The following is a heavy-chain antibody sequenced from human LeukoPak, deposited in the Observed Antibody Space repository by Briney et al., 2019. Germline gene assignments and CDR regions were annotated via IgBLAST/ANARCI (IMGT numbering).Heavy chain of an antibody. CDR1: GGSIGSSSYY. Sequence: PSETLSLTCTVSGGSIGSSSYYWGWIRQPPGKGLEWIGSIYYSGSTYYNPSLKSRVTISVDTSKNQFSLKLSSVTAADTAVYYCARHHYGSGSYFEDWFDPWGQGTLVTVSS. D-gene: IGHD3-10*01. J-gene: IGHJ5*02. V-gene: IGHV4-39*01. CDR3: ARHHYGSGSYFEDWFDP. CDR2: IYYSGST.